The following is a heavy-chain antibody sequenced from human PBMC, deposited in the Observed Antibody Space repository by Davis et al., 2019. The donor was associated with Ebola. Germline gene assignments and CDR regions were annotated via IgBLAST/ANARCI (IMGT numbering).Heavy chain of an antibody. D-gene: IGHD5-12*01. V-gene: IGHV1-2*02. CDR3: ARRHTIVATSPLDV. CDR2: INPNSGGT. Sequence: ASVKVSCKASGYTFTGYYMHWVRQAPGQGLEWMGWINPNSGGTNYAQKFQGRVTMTRDTSISTAYMELSRLRSDDTAVYYCARRHTIVATSPLDVWGQGTTVTVSS. J-gene: IGHJ6*02. CDR1: GYTFTGYY.